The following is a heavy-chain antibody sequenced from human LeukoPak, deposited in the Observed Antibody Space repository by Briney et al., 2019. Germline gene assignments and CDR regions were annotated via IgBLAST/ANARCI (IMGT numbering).Heavy chain of an antibody. J-gene: IGHJ6*02. V-gene: IGHV3-33*01. D-gene: IGHD6-13*01. CDR2: IWYDGSNK. CDR3: ARDTQQLYSSSWYYYYYGMDV. CDR1: GFTFSSYG. Sequence: GGSLRLSCAASGFTFSSYGMHWVRQAPGKGLEGVAVIWYDGSNKYYADSVKGRFTISRDNSMNTLYLQMNSLRAEDTAVYYCARDTQQLYSSSWYYYYYGMDVWGQGTTVTVSS.